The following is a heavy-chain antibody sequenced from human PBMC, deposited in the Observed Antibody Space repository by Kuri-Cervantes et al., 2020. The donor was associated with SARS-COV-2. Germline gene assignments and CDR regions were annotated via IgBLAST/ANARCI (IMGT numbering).Heavy chain of an antibody. CDR2: ISAYNGNT. V-gene: IGHV1-18*01. J-gene: IGHJ6*03. CDR3: ARHDSSGNGYYYYYYMDV. D-gene: IGHD3-22*01. Sequence: ASVKVSCKASGYTFTSYGISWVRQAPGQGLEWMGWISAYNGNTNYAQKLQGRVTMTTDTSTSTAYMELRSLRSDDTAVYYCARHDSSGNGYYYYYYMDVWGKGTTVTVSS. CDR1: GYTFTSYG.